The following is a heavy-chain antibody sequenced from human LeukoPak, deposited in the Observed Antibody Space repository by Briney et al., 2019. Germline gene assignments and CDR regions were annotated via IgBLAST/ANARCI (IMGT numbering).Heavy chain of an antibody. CDR2: VHLDGRT. CDR1: GGSVTSTNW. D-gene: IGHD3-3*01. CDR3: AREGGFYRPLDY. Sequence: SETLSLTCDVSGGSVTSTNWWPWIRQPPGKGLEWIGEVHLDGRTYYNPSLKSRLIMSVDLPENHISLKMTSVTAADTAVYYFAREGGFYRPLDYSGQGTLVTVSS. V-gene: IGHV4-4*02. J-gene: IGHJ4*02.